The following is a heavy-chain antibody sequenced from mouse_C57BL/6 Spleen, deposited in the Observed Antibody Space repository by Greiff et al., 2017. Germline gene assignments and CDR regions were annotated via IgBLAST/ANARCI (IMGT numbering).Heavy chain of an antibody. Sequence: DVKLVESGGDLVKPGGSLKLSCAASGFTFSSYGMPWVRQTPDKRLEWVATISSGGSYTYYPESVKGRFTISRDNAKSTLYLQMSSLKSEDTAVYYCARHGGYDGYHWMAYWGQGTLVTVSA. CDR2: ISSGGSYT. J-gene: IGHJ3*01. D-gene: IGHD2-3*01. CDR3: ARHGGYDGYHWMAY. CDR1: GFTFSSYG. V-gene: IGHV5-6*02.